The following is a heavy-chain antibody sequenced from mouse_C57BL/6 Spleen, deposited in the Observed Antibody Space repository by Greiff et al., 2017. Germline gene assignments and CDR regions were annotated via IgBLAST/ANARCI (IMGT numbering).Heavy chain of an antibody. J-gene: IGHJ2*01. CDR3: SRRLENFDY. CDR2: IYPGDGDT. D-gene: IGHD1-2*01. V-gene: IGHV1-82*01. Sequence: VQLQQSGPELVKPGASVKISCKASGYAFSSSWMNWVKQRPGKGLEWIGRIYPGDGDTNYNGKFKGKATLTADKYSSTAYMQLSSLTSEDSAVYFYSRRLENFDYWGQGTTLTVSS. CDR1: GYAFSSSW.